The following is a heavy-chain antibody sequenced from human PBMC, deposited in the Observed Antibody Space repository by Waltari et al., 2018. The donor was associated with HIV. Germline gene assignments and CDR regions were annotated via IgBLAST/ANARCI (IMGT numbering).Heavy chain of an antibody. CDR3: ARGQYGPGSREDY. Sequence: QVQLQQWGTGLLQLLEPLPLTGAVAGGSSSHHYWSWIRQPPGKGLEWIAEINHSGRTNYNPSLKSRLTISVDTSKTQFSVKLTSVTAADTAVYFCARGQYGPGSREDYCGQGTLVTVAS. CDR2: INHSGRT. CDR1: GGSSSHHY. J-gene: IGHJ4*02. V-gene: IGHV4-34*02. D-gene: IGHD3-10*01.